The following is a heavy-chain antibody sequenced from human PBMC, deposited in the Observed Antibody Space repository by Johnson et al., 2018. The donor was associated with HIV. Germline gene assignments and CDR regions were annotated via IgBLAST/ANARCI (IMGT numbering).Heavy chain of an antibody. D-gene: IGHD3-22*01. CDR2: ISYDGSNK. CDR3: ARAGAVVITTEDAFDI. Sequence: QVQLVESGGGVVQPGRSLRLSCAASGFTFSSYAMHWVRQAPGKGLEWVAVISYDGSNKYYADSVKGRFTISRDNSKNTLYLQINSLRAEDTAVYYCARAGAVVITTEDAFDIWGRGTMISVSS. V-gene: IGHV3-30-3*01. CDR1: GFTFSSYA. J-gene: IGHJ3*02.